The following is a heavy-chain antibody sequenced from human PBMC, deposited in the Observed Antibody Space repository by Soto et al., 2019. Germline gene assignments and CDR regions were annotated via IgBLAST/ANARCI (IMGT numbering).Heavy chain of an antibody. Sequence: QVQLVQSGAEVKKPGSSVKVSCKASGGTFSTFAVSWVRQAPGQGLEWMGGIIPLFATARYAQKFEDRLSIIAADLKNTAFMDLNKLRPEYTAGYFCATTGLDVLGYNYTNTAGFHLWGRGTMVSVSS. J-gene: IGHJ3*01. D-gene: IGHD1-20*01. CDR3: ATTGLDVLGYNYTNTAGFHL. CDR2: IIPLFATA. CDR1: GGTFSTFA. V-gene: IGHV1-69*01.